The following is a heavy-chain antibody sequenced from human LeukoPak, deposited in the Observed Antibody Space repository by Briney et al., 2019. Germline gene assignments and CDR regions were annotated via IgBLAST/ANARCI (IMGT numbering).Heavy chain of an antibody. J-gene: IGHJ6*03. CDR3: ATKTGIAAADPGGYYYYYMDV. V-gene: IGHV1-69*05. CDR1: GGTFSSYA. Sequence: ASVKVSCKASGGTFSSYAISWVRQATGQGLEWMGGIIPIFGTANYAQKFQGRVTITTDESTSTAYMELSSLRSEDTAVYYCATKTGIAAADPGGYYYYYMDVWGKGTTVTVSS. CDR2: IIPIFGTA. D-gene: IGHD6-13*01.